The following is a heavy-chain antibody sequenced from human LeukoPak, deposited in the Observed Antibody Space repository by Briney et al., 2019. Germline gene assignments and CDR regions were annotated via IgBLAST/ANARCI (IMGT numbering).Heavy chain of an antibody. CDR3: ARGRGWVDY. CDR2: IYSVGTT. V-gene: IGHV3-53*01. CDR1: GFTVINTF. Sequence: GGSLRLSCAASGFTVINTFMSWVRQAPGKGLEWVSVIYSVGTTYYADSVKGRFTISRDNSKNTLYLQMNSLRAEDTAVYYCARGRGWVDYWGQGTLVTVSS. D-gene: IGHD6-19*01. J-gene: IGHJ4*02.